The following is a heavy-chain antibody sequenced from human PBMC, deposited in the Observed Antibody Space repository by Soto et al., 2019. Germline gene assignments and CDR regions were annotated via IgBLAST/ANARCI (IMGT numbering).Heavy chain of an antibody. Sequence: PGGSLRLSCAASGFTFSSYGMHWVRQAPGKGLEWVAVIWYDGSNKYYADSVKGRFTISRDNSKNTLYLQMNSLRAEDTAVYYCARDIRDIAAAGRNYYYGVDVWGQGTTVTVSS. J-gene: IGHJ6*02. CDR3: ARDIRDIAAAGRNYYYGVDV. V-gene: IGHV3-33*01. CDR2: IWYDGSNK. D-gene: IGHD6-13*01. CDR1: GFTFSSYG.